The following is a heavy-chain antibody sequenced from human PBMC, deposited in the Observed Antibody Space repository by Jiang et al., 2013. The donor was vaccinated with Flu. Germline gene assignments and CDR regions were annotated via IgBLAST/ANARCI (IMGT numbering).Heavy chain of an antibody. CDR3: ARVDTHMVPGDDFVAYPPSTTGGMDV. D-gene: IGHD5-18*01. CDR1: GDSISGYF. V-gene: IGHV4-59*01. CDR2: IYDDGST. J-gene: IGHJ6*03. Sequence: LLKPSETLSLTCAVSGDSISGYFWSWIRQPPGKGLEWIGYIYDDGSTNYNPSLKSRATISLDTSKNQFSLKLTSVTAADTAVYYCARVDTHMVPGDDFVAYPPSTTGGMDVWG.